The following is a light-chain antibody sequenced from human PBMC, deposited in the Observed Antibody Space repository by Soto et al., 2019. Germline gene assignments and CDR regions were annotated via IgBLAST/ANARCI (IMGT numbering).Light chain of an antibody. Sequence: DIVLTQTPLSSPVTLGQPASISCRSSQSLVYSDGNTYLSWLQQRPGQPPRLLIYQISNRFSGVRDRFSGSGAGTHFTLKISRVEAEDVGVYSCVQFSHFPRTFGQGTKVEIK. CDR1: QSLVYSDGNTY. J-gene: IGKJ1*01. CDR3: VQFSHFPRT. V-gene: IGKV2-24*01. CDR2: QIS.